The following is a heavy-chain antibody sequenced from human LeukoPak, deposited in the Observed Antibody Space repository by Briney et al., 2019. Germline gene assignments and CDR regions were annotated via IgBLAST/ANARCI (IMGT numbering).Heavy chain of an antibody. D-gene: IGHD3-10*01. Sequence: PSETLSLTCTVSGVSISNYYWSWIRQPPGKGLEWIGYIYYSGSTNYNPSLQSRATISVDQSKSQFSLRLSSVTAADTAVYYCARDYFGSGFFDYWGQGILVTVSS. CDR1: GVSISNYY. V-gene: IGHV4-59*01. CDR3: ARDYFGSGFFDY. J-gene: IGHJ4*02. CDR2: IYYSGST.